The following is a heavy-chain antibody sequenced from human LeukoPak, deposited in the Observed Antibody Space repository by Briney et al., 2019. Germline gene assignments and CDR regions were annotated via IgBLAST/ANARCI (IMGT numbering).Heavy chain of an antibody. V-gene: IGHV1-69*05. CDR1: GGTFSSYA. CDR3: ASYVEGSGSSPDFDY. Sequence: GASVKVSCKASGGTFSSYAIIWVRQAPGQGLEWMGGIIPIFGTANYAQKFQGRVTITTDESTSTAYMELSSLRSEDTAVYYCASYVEGSGSSPDFDYWGQGTLVTVSS. D-gene: IGHD3-10*01. CDR2: IIPIFGTA. J-gene: IGHJ4*02.